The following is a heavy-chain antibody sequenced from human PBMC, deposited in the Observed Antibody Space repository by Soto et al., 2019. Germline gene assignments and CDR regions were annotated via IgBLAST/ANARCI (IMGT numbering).Heavy chain of an antibody. J-gene: IGHJ5*02. V-gene: IGHV2-5*02. D-gene: IGHD3-10*01. Sequence: QITLKESGPTLVKPTQTLTLTCTFSGFSLSTSGVGVGWIRQPPEKALEWLALLYWDDDKRYSPSLKSRLTLPKGTSKNQVVLKMSNMDPVDTATYFFVSGSFPNWFDPWGQGILVIVSS. CDR1: GFSLSTSGVG. CDR2: LYWDDDK. CDR3: VSGSFPNWFDP.